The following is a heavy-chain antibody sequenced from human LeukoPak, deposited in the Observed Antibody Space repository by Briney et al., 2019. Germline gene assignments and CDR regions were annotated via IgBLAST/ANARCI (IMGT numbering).Heavy chain of an antibody. V-gene: IGHV3-74*01. CDR2: INNDGSTT. D-gene: IGHD6-19*01. J-gene: IGHJ5*02. CDR3: ARGLAVAGSSWFDP. Sequence: GGSLRLTCAASGFTFSNYWMHWVRQTPGKGLVWVSRINNDGSTTSYADSVKGRFTISRDNAKNTLYLQLDSLRAEDTAVYYCARGLAVAGSSWFDPWGQGTLVSVSS. CDR1: GFTFSNYW.